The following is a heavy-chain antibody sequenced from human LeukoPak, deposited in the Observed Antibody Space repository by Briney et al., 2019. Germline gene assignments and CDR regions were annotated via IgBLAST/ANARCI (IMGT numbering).Heavy chain of an antibody. CDR2: INPSGGST. CDR1: GYTFTSYY. Sequence: ASVKVSCKASGYTFTSYYMHWVRQAPGQGLEWMGIINPSGGSTSYAQKFQGRVTMTRDTSTSTVYMELSSLRSEDTAVYYCARDWGGATHGNYYYYYGMDAWGQGTTVTVSS. CDR3: ARDWGGATHGNYYYYYGMDA. D-gene: IGHD1-26*01. J-gene: IGHJ6*02. V-gene: IGHV1-46*01.